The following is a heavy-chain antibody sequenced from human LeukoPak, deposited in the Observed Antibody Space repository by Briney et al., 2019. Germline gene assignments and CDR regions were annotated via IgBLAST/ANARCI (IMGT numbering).Heavy chain of an antibody. CDR3: ARGKGYYGRGWFDP. J-gene: IGHJ5*02. V-gene: IGHV4-30-4*08. D-gene: IGHD3-10*02. CDR1: GGSISSGDYY. CDR2: IYYSGST. Sequence: SQTLSLTCTVSGGSISSGDYYWSWIRQPPGKGLERIGYIYYSGSTYYNPSLKSRVTISVDTSKNQFSLELSSVTAADTAVYYCARGKGYYGRGWFDPWGQGTLVTVSS.